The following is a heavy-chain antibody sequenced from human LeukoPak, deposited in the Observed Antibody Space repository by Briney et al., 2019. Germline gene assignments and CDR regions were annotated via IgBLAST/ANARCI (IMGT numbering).Heavy chain of an antibody. Sequence: GGSLRLSCTASGFTFSSYGMHWVRQAPGKGLEWVAVISYDGSNKYFADSVKGRFTISGDNSKNTLYLQMNSLRAEDTAVYYCAKGHYDILTGYGPLDYWGQGTLVTVSS. CDR1: GFTFSSYG. CDR3: AKGHYDILTGYGPLDY. J-gene: IGHJ4*02. D-gene: IGHD3-9*01. V-gene: IGHV3-30*18. CDR2: ISYDGSNK.